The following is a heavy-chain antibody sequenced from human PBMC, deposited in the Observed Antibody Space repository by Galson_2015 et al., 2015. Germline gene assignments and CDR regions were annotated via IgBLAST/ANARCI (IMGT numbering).Heavy chain of an antibody. CDR3: ASGKDHIGFGLDY. Sequence: SLRLSCAASGFTFSRYGMHWVRQAPGKGLEWVAVIWYDGSNKYYGDSVTGRFTVSRDNSKNTLYLQMNSLRVNDTAVYYCASGKDHIGFGLDYWGQGSLVAVSS. V-gene: IGHV3-33*01. D-gene: IGHD1-1*01. J-gene: IGHJ4*02. CDR2: IWYDGSNK. CDR1: GFTFSRYG.